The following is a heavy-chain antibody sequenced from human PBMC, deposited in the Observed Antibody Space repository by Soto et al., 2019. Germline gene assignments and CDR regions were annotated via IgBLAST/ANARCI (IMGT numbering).Heavy chain of an antibody. J-gene: IGHJ4*02. CDR3: ASPRSAWASDY. Sequence: TLSLTCAVSAGSISRGDYYSSWIRQPPGKGLEWIGYIYHSGSTYYNPSLKSPVTILVDRSKNQFSMKLSSVTDADPAVYYCASPRSAWASDYWRQGTLVTVSS. V-gene: IGHV4-30-2*01. D-gene: IGHD6-19*01. CDR2: IYHSGST. CDR1: AGSISRGDYY.